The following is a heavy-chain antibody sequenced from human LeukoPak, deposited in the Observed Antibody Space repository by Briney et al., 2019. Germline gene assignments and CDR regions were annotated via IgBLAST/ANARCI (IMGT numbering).Heavy chain of an antibody. CDR3: AKDPHTGYSFAY. Sequence: GGSLRLSCAASGFTFSNFAMTWIRQAPGKGLEWVSTFSGRTTNTYYADSVKGRFTISRHNSENTLYLQMNSLRAEDTAVYYCAKDPHTGYSFAYWGQGTLVTVSS. D-gene: IGHD5-18*01. CDR2: FSGRTTNT. V-gene: IGHV3-23*01. CDR1: GFTFSNFA. J-gene: IGHJ4*02.